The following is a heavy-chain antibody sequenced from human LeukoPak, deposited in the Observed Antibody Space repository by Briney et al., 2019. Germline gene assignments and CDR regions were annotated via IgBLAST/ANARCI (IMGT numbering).Heavy chain of an antibody. CDR2: IIPIFGTA. CDR1: GGTFSSYA. V-gene: IGHV1-69*13. Sequence: ASVKVSCKASGGTFSSYAMSWVRQAPGQGLEWMGGIIPIFGTANYAQKFQGRVTITADESTSTAYMELSSLRSEDTAVYYCARRKDTAMVYAFDIWGQGTMVTVSS. CDR3: ARRKDTAMVYAFDI. D-gene: IGHD5-18*01. J-gene: IGHJ3*02.